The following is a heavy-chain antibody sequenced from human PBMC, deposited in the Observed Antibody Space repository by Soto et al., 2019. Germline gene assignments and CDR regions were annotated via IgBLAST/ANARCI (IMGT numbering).Heavy chain of an antibody. CDR3: AIMVSYDFWSGHPMDV. D-gene: IGHD3-3*01. CDR1: GFTVSSNY. Sequence: PGGSLRLSCAASGFTVSSNYMSWVRQAPGKGLEWVSVIYSGGSTYYADSVKGRFTISRDNSKNTLYLQMNSLRAEDTAVYYCAIMVSYDFWSGHPMDVWGKGTTVTVSS. CDR2: IYSGGST. J-gene: IGHJ6*04. V-gene: IGHV3-66*01.